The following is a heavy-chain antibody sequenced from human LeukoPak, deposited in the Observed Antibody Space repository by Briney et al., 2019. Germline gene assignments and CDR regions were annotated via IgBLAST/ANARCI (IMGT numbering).Heavy chain of an antibody. CDR3: ARDSPLYCTNGICYSLDY. D-gene: IGHD2-8*01. CDR1: GGTFSSYA. J-gene: IGHJ4*02. V-gene: IGHV1-69*04. Sequence: SVKVPCKASGGTFSSYAISWVRQAPGQGLEWLGRIIPILGIANYAQRFQGRVTITADKSTSTAYMELSSLRSEDTAVYYCARDSPLYCTNGICYSLDYWGQGTLVTVSS. CDR2: IIPILGIA.